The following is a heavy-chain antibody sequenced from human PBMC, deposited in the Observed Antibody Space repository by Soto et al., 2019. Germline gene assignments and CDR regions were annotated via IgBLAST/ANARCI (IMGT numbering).Heavy chain of an antibody. Sequence: QVQLQQSGPGLVKSSQTLSLTCAIAGDSVSTNSVSWNWIRQSPSRGLEWLGRTYYRSRWYSDAALSVRSRISVTPDTSKNQFSLQLNSVTPEDTAVYYCARGRSGYSVANFEYWGQGILVTVSS. CDR1: GDSVSTNSVS. CDR2: TYYRSRWYS. D-gene: IGHD5-12*01. V-gene: IGHV6-1*01. J-gene: IGHJ4*02. CDR3: ARGRSGYSVANFEY.